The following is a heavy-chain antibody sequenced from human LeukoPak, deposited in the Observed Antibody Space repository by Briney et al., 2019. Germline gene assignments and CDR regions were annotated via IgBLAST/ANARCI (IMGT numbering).Heavy chain of an antibody. V-gene: IGHV4-34*01. CDR1: GGSFSGYY. CDR3: ARADIVATMGYYYMDV. CDR2: INHSGST. J-gene: IGHJ6*03. D-gene: IGHD5-12*01. Sequence: SETLSLTCAVYGGSFSGYYWSWIRQPPGKGLEWIGEINHSGSTNYNPSLKSRVTISVDTSKNQFSLKLSSVTAADTAVYYCARADIVATMGYYYMDVWGKGTTVTVSS.